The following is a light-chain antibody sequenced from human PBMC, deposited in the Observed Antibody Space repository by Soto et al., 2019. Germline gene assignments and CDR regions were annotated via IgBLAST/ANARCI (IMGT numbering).Light chain of an antibody. J-gene: IGKJ5*01. V-gene: IGKV3-11*01. CDR3: QQRSNWPIT. CDR2: DAS. CDR1: QSVSRY. Sequence: EIVLTQSPCTLSLSPGERATLSCRASQSVSRYLAWYQQKPGQAPRLLIYDASNRATGIPARFSGSGSGTDFTLTISRLEPEDSAVYYCQQRSNWPITFGQGTRLEIK.